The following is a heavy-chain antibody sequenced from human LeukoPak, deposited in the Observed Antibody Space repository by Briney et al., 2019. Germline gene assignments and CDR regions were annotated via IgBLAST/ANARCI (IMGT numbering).Heavy chain of an antibody. J-gene: IGHJ3*02. CDR2: ISGSGGST. CDR1: GFTFSSYA. V-gene: IGHV3-23*01. D-gene: IGHD1-26*01. CDR3: AKDTLNSGSYFAADAFDI. Sequence: PGGSLRLSCAASGFTFSSYAMSWVRQAPGKGLEWVSAISGSGGSTYYADSVKGRFTISRDNSKNTLYLQMNSLRAEDTAVYYCAKDTLNSGSYFAADAFDIWGQGTMVTVSS.